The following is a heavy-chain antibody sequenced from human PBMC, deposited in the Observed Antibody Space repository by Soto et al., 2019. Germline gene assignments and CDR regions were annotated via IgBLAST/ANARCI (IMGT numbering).Heavy chain of an antibody. V-gene: IGHV1-18*01. Sequence: QVQLVQSGPEVRKPGASVKVSCEASGYTFTTSGISWVRQVPGQGLEWMGWISTYNGDTNSAQNFQGRVLMTADTSTGTASRDLMSLKSDDTAVYYCARQGSGPYYYGMDLWGQGTTVTVSS. CDR2: ISTYNGDT. D-gene: IGHD3-10*01. J-gene: IGHJ6*02. CDR1: GYTFTTSG. CDR3: ARQGSGPYYYGMDL.